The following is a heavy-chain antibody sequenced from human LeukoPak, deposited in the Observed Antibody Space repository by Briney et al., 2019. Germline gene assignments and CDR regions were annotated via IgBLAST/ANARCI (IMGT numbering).Heavy chain of an antibody. CDR3: AREGTAVATNFDY. CDR1: GFTLSGYS. J-gene: IGHJ4*02. V-gene: IGHV3-21*01. Sequence: GGSLRLSCAASGFTLSGYSMNWVRQAPGKGLEWVSAISGSGGSTYYADSVKGRFTISRDNAKNSLYLQMNSLRAEDTAVYYCAREGTAVATNFDYWGQGTLVTVSS. CDR2: ISGSGGST. D-gene: IGHD5-18*01.